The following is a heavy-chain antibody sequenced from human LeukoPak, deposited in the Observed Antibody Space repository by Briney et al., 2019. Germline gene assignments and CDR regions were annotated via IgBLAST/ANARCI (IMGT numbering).Heavy chain of an antibody. V-gene: IGHV3-11*05. D-gene: IGHD3-16*01. J-gene: IGHJ4*02. CDR3: TRERRGSYYAFES. Sequence: GGSLRLPCAASGFSVSDYSISWIRQSPGKGPEWISYVMSGRGSTNYADSVKGRFTISRDNAKNSVALQLDGLRADDTAVYFCTRERRGSYYAFESWGQGTLVTVSS. CDR2: VMSGRGST. CDR1: GFSVSDYS.